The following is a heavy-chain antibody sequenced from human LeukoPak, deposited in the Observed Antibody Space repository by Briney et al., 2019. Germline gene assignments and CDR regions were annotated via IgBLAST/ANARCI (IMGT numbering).Heavy chain of an antibody. CDR2: IYHSGST. Sequence: SETLSLTCTVSGYSISSGYYWGWLRQPPGKGLEWIGSIYHSGSTYYNPSLKSRVTISVDTSKNQFSLKLSSVTAADTAVYYCARGKATYYYYMDVWGKGTTVTISS. J-gene: IGHJ6*03. V-gene: IGHV4-38-2*02. CDR3: ARGKATYYYYMDV. CDR1: GYSISSGYY.